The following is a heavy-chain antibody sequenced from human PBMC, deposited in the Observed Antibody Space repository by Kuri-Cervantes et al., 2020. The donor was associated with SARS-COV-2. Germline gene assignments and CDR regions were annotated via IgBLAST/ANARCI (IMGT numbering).Heavy chain of an antibody. Sequence: ASVKVSCKASGGTFSSYTISWVRQAPGQGLEWMGGFDPEDGETIYAQKFQGRVTMTEDTSTDTVYMELSSLRSEDTAVYYCATHAAIFGVVLPDYWGQGTLVTVSS. CDR3: ATHAAIFGVVLPDY. V-gene: IGHV1-24*01. CDR1: GGTFSSYT. CDR2: FDPEDGET. J-gene: IGHJ4*02. D-gene: IGHD3-3*01.